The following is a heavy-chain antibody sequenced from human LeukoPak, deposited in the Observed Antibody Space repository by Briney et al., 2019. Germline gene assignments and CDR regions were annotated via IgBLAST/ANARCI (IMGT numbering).Heavy chain of an antibody. Sequence: GGSLRLSCAASGFIFNTYVMHWVRQAPGKGLEWVAFIRYDGSNKYYADSVKGRFTISRDNSKNTLYLQMNSLRAEDTAVYYCAKAPRPYCSGGSCYYMDVWGKGTTVTISS. CDR1: GFIFNTYV. J-gene: IGHJ6*03. CDR2: IRYDGSNK. V-gene: IGHV3-30*02. CDR3: AKAPRPYCSGGSCYYMDV. D-gene: IGHD2-15*01.